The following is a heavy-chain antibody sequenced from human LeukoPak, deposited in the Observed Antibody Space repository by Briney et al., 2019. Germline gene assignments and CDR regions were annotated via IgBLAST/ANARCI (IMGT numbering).Heavy chain of an antibody. D-gene: IGHD3-22*01. V-gene: IGHV3-53*01. CDR2: IYSGGST. Sequence: GGSLRLSCAASGFTVSSNYMSWVRQAPGKGLEWVSVIYSGGSTYYADSVKGLFAISRDNSKNTLYLQMNSLRAEDTAVYYCARDNDSSGYYYYYMDVWGKGTTVTVSS. J-gene: IGHJ6*03. CDR1: GFTVSSNY. CDR3: ARDNDSSGYYYYYMDV.